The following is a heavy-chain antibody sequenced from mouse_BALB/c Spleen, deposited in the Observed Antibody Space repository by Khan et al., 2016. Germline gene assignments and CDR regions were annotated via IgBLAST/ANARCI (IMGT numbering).Heavy chain of an antibody. CDR1: GYNFKDTG. CDR2: ITTATGKP. D-gene: IGHD1-1*01. V-gene: IGHV9-3*02. CDR3: AHPSYGRNGFED. J-gene: IGHJ1*01. Sequence: VQLVQPGAELVKPGDSVKFSCTASGYNFKDTGMNWVKQAPGKGLKWMGWITTATGKPTYAAEFQGRVAFSSETSSSTAYLQINNLKYEDTATYFCAHPSYGRNGFEDWGAGTLVTVS.